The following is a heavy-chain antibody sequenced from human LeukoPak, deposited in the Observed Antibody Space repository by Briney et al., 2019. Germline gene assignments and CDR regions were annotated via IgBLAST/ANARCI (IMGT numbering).Heavy chain of an antibody. CDR3: ARGGNGRFLEWLPSLYYFDY. J-gene: IGHJ4*02. Sequence: GGSLRLSCAASGFTFSSYAMSWVRQAPGKGLEWVANIKQDGSEKYYVDSVKGRFTISRDNAKNSLYLQMNSLRAEDTAVYYCARGGNGRFLEWLPSLYYFDYWGQGTLVTVSS. CDR2: IKQDGSEK. D-gene: IGHD3-3*01. CDR1: GFTFSSYA. V-gene: IGHV3-7*01.